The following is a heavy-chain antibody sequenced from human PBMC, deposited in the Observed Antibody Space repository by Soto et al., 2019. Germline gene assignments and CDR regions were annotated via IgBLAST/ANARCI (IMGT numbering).Heavy chain of an antibody. CDR2: IYYSGST. CDR3: ARAGDYGDFPLEIGAFDI. J-gene: IGHJ3*02. D-gene: IGHD4-17*01. CDR1: GGSISSGGYY. Sequence: QVQLQESGPGLVKPSQTLSLTCTVSGGSISSGGYYWSWIRQHPGKGLEWIGYIYYSGSTYYNPSLKSRVTLAGDTSKNQFSPKLSSVTAADMAVYYCARAGDYGDFPLEIGAFDIWGQGTMVTVSS. V-gene: IGHV4-31*03.